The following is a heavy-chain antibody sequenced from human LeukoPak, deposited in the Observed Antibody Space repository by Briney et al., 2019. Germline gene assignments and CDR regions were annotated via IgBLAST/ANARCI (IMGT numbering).Heavy chain of an antibody. J-gene: IGHJ4*02. V-gene: IGHV4-59*01. CDR3: AKVVVPALDAFDI. CDR1: GGSISSYY. CDR2: IYYSGST. D-gene: IGHD2-2*01. Sequence: PSETLSLTCTVSGGSISSYYWSWIRQPPGKGLEWIGYIYYSGSTNYNPSLKSRVTISVDTSKNQFSLKLSSVTAADTAVYYCAKVVVPALDAFDIWGQGTLVTVSS.